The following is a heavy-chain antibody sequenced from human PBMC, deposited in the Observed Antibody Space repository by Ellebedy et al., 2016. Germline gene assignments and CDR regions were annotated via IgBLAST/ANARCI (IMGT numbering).Heavy chain of an antibody. V-gene: IGHV4-4*07. J-gene: IGHJ1*01. CDR2: VYTSGST. Sequence: GSLRLXXTVSGDSISSYYWSWIRQPAGKGLEWIGRVYTSGSTNYNPSLKSRVTMSVDTSKNQFSLKLSSVTAADTAVYYCARAKQMGNYWNHPEYFQHWGQGTLVTVSS. CDR1: GDSISSYY. D-gene: IGHD1-1*01. CDR3: ARAKQMGNYWNHPEYFQH.